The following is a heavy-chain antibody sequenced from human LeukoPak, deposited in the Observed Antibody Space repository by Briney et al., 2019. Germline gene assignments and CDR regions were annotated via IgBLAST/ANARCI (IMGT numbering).Heavy chain of an antibody. V-gene: IGHV4-38-2*02. D-gene: IGHD6-13*01. CDR2: FYHGGST. J-gene: IGHJ5*02. Sequence: PSETLSLTCTVSGYSISTGYYWDWIRQPPGKGLEWIGTFYHGGSTYYNPSLKSRVTISVDTSKNQFSLNLTSVTAADTAVYYCAREGDSNSVGWFDPWGQGTLVTVSS. CDR1: GYSISTGYY. CDR3: AREGDSNSVGWFDP.